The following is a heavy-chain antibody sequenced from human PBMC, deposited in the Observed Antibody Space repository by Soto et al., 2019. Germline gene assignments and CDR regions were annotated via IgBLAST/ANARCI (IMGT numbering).Heavy chain of an antibody. CDR3: ARDDVHCSGGRCYGVPMDV. D-gene: IGHD2-15*01. Sequence: SETLSLTCTVSGGSISSSSYYWGWIRQPPGKGLEYIGSLYYSGSTSYNPSLKSRVIISVDTSKNQFSLKLSSVTAADTAVYYCARDDVHCSGGRCYGVPMDVWGKGTTVTVSS. J-gene: IGHJ6*03. CDR2: LYYSGST. V-gene: IGHV4-39*01. CDR1: GGSISSSSYY.